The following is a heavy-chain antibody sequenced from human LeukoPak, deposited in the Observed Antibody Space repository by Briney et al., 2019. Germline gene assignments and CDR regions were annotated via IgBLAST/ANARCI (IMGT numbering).Heavy chain of an antibody. CDR3: AGGGYDYAHT. J-gene: IGHJ5*02. Sequence: ASVKVSCKASGYTFTSYGINWVRQAPGQGLEWMGGIIPIFGTANYAQKFQGRVTITADESTSPAYMELSSLRSEDTAVYYCAGGGYDYAHTWGQGTLVTVSS. CDR1: GYTFTSYG. D-gene: IGHD3-16*01. V-gene: IGHV1-69*13. CDR2: IIPIFGTA.